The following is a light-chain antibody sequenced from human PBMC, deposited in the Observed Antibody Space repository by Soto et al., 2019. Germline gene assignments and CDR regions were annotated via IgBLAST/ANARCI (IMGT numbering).Light chain of an antibody. Sequence: LNQSPGTLSLSPGERATLSCRGSHTCRNNYLAWYQQKPGQAPRLLIYDASSRATGIPDRFSGGGSGTDFTLTISRLEPEDFAVYYCQQFSSYPLTFGGGTKVDIK. CDR2: DAS. J-gene: IGKJ4*01. CDR1: HTCRNNY. V-gene: IGKV3-20*01. CDR3: QQFSSYPLT.